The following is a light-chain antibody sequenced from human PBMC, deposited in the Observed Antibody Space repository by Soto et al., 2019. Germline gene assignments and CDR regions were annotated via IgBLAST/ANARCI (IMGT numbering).Light chain of an antibody. J-gene: IGLJ2*01. CDR2: DVS. CDR3: SSYTSSSPLV. V-gene: IGLV2-14*01. CDR1: SSDVGGYNY. Sequence: QSVLTQPASVSGSPGQSITISCTGTSSDVGGYNYVSWYQQHPGKAPKLMIYDVSNRPSGVSNRFSGSKSGNTASLTISGLQAEDEADYYCSSYTSSSPLVFGGGTQLTV.